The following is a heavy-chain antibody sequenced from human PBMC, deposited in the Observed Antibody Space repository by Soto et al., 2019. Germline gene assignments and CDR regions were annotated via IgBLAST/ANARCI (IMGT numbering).Heavy chain of an antibody. J-gene: IGHJ6*02. Sequence: LRLSYAASGLTFNSYGIHWLRQAPGKGLEWVAVISHDGSKTNYADSVKGRFTISRDNSKNTLYLQMNSLRAEDTAVYYCAREWETDGMDVWGQGTTVTVSS. CDR1: GLTFNSYG. V-gene: IGHV3-30*03. D-gene: IGHD1-26*01. CDR3: AREWETDGMDV. CDR2: ISHDGSKT.